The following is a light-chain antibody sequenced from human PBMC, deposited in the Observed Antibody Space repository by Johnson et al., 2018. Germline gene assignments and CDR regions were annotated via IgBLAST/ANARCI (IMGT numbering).Light chain of an antibody. CDR2: ENN. V-gene: IGLV1-51*02. Sequence: QSVLTQPPSVSAAPGQKVTISCSGSSSNIGNNYVSWYQQLPGTAPKLLIYENNKRPSGIPDRFSGSKSGTSATMGITGLQTGDEADYYCATWASSLSAVNVFGTGTKVTVL. CDR3: ATWASSLSAVNV. CDR1: SSNIGNNY. J-gene: IGLJ1*01.